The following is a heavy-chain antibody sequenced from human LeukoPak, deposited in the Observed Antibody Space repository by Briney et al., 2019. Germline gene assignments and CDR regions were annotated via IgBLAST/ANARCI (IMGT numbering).Heavy chain of an antibody. CDR3: ARGGNIVVVHGMDV. V-gene: IGHV1-8*01. J-gene: IGHJ6*02. CDR2: MNPNRGDT. Sequence: GASVKVSCKASGYTFTSYDIHWVRQATGQGLGWMGRMNPNRGDTDYAQKFQGRVTITADKSTSTAYMELSSLRSEDTAVYYCARGGNIVVVHGMDVWGQGTTVTVSS. D-gene: IGHD2-2*01. CDR1: GYTFTSYD.